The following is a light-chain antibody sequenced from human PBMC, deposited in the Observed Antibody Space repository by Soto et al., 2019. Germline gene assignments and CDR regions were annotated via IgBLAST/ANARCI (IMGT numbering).Light chain of an antibody. J-gene: IGLJ3*02. CDR3: AGWNDSPYLWV. CDR1: SSNIGSNA. Sequence: QSVLTQPPSASGTPGQRVSISCSGSSSNIGSNAVHWYQQFPGTAPRLLIYRDSQRPSGVPDRFSGSKSGTSASLVISGLQSEDEADYYCAGWNDSPYLWVFGGGTKLTVL. V-gene: IGLV1-44*01. CDR2: RDS.